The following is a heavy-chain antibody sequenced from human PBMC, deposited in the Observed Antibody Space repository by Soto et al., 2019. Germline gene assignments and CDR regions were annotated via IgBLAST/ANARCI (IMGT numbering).Heavy chain of an antibody. CDR3: ARDMERDYDSSGYLDY. CDR2: INPSGGST. V-gene: IGHV1-46*01. CDR1: GYTFTSYY. J-gene: IGHJ4*02. Sequence: ASVKVSCKASGYTFTSYYMHWVRQAPGQGLEWMGIINPSGGSTSYAQKFQGRVTMTRDTSTSTVYMELSSLRSEDTAVYYCARDMERDYDSSGYLDYWGQGTLVTVYS. D-gene: IGHD3-22*01.